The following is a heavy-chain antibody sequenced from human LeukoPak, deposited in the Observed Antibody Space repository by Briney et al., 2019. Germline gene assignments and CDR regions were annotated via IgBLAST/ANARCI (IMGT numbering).Heavy chain of an antibody. CDR1: GGSISSSSYY. Sequence: SETLSLTCTVSGGSISSSSYYWGWIRQPPGKGLEWIGSIYYSGSTYYNPSLKSRVTISVDTSKNQFSLELSSVTAADTAVYYCARMDSSSWYGDYYYGMDVWGQGTTVTVSS. D-gene: IGHD6-13*01. CDR3: ARMDSSSWYGDYYYGMDV. CDR2: IYYSGST. V-gene: IGHV4-39*01. J-gene: IGHJ6*02.